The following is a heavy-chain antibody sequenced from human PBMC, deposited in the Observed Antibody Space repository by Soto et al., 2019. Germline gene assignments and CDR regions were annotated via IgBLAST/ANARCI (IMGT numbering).Heavy chain of an antibody. CDR1: GGSVSSGSYY. CDR2: IFYTGST. J-gene: IGHJ4*02. V-gene: IGHV4-61*01. CDR3: ARVPVHNYYDDSGYYTSSFYFDY. Sequence: NPSETLSLTCSVSGGSVSSGSYYWSWIRQPPGKGLEWIGYIFYTGSTNYNPSLETRVSISVDRSKNQLSLKMGFVTAADTAVYYCARVPVHNYYDDSGYYTSSFYFDYWGQGTLVTVSS. D-gene: IGHD3-22*01.